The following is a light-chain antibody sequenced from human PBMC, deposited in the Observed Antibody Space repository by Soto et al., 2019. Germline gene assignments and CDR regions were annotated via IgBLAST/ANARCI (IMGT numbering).Light chain of an antibody. V-gene: IGKV3-20*01. CDR1: QSVAGTY. J-gene: IGKJ1*01. Sequence: EIVLTKSPGTLSLSPGERATLSCRASQSVAGTYLAWYHQKPGQAPRLLIYGASSRATGIPDRFSGSGSGTDFTLTISRLEPEDFAVYYCQQYGTSPTFGQGTKVDIK. CDR2: GAS. CDR3: QQYGTSPT.